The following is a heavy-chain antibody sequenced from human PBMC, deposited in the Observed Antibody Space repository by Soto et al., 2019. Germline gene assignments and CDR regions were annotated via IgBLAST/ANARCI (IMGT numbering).Heavy chain of an antibody. CDR1: GGSISSSNW. J-gene: IGHJ6*02. Sequence: SSETLSLTCAVSGGSISSSNWWSWVRQPPGKGLEWIGEIYHSGSTNYNPSLRSRVTISVDKSKNQFSLKLSSVTAADTAVYYCARDSRRGYYDFWSDQTESDYGMDVWGQGTTVTVSS. CDR3: ARDSRRGYYDFWSDQTESDYGMDV. D-gene: IGHD3-3*01. V-gene: IGHV4-4*02. CDR2: IYHSGST.